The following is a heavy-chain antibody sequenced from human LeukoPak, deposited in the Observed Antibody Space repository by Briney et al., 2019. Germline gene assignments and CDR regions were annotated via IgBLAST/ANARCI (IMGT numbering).Heavy chain of an antibody. D-gene: IGHD1-26*01. J-gene: IGHJ4*02. CDR3: ARGNVGATRGLDY. CDR2: ISPYSGDT. CDR1: GYTFTSYG. V-gene: IGHV1-18*01. Sequence: GASVKVSCKASGYTFTSYGISWVRQAPGQGLEWMGWISPYSGDTNYAQNFQGRVTMTTDTSTSTAYMELRSLGSDDTAVYYCARGNVGATRGLDYWGQGTQVTVSS.